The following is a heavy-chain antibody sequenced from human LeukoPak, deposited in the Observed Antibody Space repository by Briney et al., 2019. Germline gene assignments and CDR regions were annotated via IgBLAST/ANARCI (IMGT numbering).Heavy chain of an antibody. CDR3: ATLGYSGYDSFVKSAVADDY. CDR1: GGSISSGSYY. Sequence: PSETLSLTCTVSGGSISSGSYYWSWIRQPAGKGLEWIGRIYTSGSTNYNPSLKSRVTISVDTSKNQFSLKLSSVTAADTAVYYCATLGYSGYDSFVKSAVADDYWGQGTLVTVSS. V-gene: IGHV4-61*02. D-gene: IGHD5-12*01. CDR2: IYTSGST. J-gene: IGHJ4*02.